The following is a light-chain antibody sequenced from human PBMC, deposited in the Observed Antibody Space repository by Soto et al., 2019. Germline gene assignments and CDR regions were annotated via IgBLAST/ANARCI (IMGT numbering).Light chain of an antibody. Sequence: EIVLTQSPGTLSLSPGERATLSCRAGQSITNNFLAWHQQKPGQTPRLLIYGASNRATGIPDRFSGSGSGTDFTLTISRLEPEDFAVYYCQQYGSSQFTFGPGTKVEVK. J-gene: IGKJ3*01. CDR3: QQYGSSQFT. V-gene: IGKV3-20*01. CDR2: GAS. CDR1: QSITNNF.